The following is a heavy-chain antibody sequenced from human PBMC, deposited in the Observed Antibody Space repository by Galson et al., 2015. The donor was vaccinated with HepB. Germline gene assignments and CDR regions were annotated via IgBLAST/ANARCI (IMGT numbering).Heavy chain of an antibody. CDR2: ISSSSATI. V-gene: IGHV3-48*04. CDR1: TFIFSTYS. J-gene: IGHJ5*02. D-gene: IGHD2-2*01. CDR3: ARDPDLSFLCSNTTCSNAWFDP. Sequence: SLRLSCAASTFIFSTYSMNWVRQAPGKGLEWVSYISSSSATIYYADSVKGRFAISRDNAKNSLYLQMNSLRAEDTAVYYCARDPDLSFLCSNTTCSNAWFDPWGQGTLVTVSS.